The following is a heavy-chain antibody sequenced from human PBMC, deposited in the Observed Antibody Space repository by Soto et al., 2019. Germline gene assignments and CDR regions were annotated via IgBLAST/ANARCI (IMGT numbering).Heavy chain of an antibody. J-gene: IGHJ4*02. D-gene: IGHD6-13*01. Sequence: QLQLQESGPGLVKPSETLSLTCTVSGGSISSSSYYWGWIRQPPGKGLEWIGSIYYRGSTYYNPSLKSRVTISVDTSKNQFSLKLSSVTAADTAVYYCAREAAAGTMDYWGQGTLVTVSS. CDR3: AREAAAGTMDY. CDR2: IYYRGST. CDR1: GGSISSSSYY. V-gene: IGHV4-39*02.